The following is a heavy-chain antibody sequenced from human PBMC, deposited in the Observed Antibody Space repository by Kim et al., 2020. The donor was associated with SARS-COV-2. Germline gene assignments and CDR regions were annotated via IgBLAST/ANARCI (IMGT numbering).Heavy chain of an antibody. CDR1: GFTFDDYA. J-gene: IGHJ4*02. V-gene: IGHV3-9*01. CDR3: AKGGLQWLVLASEGGPSYYFDY. Sequence: GGSLRLSCAASGFTFDDYAMHWVRQAPGKGLEWVSGISWNSGSIGYADSVKGRFTISRDNAKNSLYLQMNSLRAEDTALYYCAKGGLQWLVLASEGGPSYYFDYWGQGTLVTVSS. D-gene: IGHD6-19*01. CDR2: ISWNSGSI.